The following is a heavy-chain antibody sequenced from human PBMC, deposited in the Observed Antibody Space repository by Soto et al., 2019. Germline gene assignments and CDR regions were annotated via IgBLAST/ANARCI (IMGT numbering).Heavy chain of an antibody. Sequence: QVQLQESGPGLVKPSETLSLTCTVSGGSISSYYWNWVRQPPGKGLEWVGCVSYIGSTHSIPSLPSRVAMFIDTSNTQLSPKLTSVTAAYKAIYYGARDPYGRFSGDVYYYYALDVWGKVTTVTLSS. CDR3: ARDPYGRFSGDVYYYYALDV. CDR2: VSYIGST. V-gene: IGHV4-59*01. CDR1: GGSISSYY. J-gene: IGHJ6*04. D-gene: IGHD4-17*01.